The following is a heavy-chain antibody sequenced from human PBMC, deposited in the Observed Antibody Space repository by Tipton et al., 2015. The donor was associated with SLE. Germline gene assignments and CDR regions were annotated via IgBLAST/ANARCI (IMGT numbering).Heavy chain of an antibody. J-gene: IGHJ4*02. V-gene: IGHV4-59*11. CDR2: IYYTGST. Sequence: TLSLTCTVSGGSISRHYWSWIRQPPGKGLEWIGYIYYTGSTNYNPSLKSRVTISVDTSQNRFSLQLTSVTAADTAVYYCACSLVGATLNFDYWGQGTLVTVSS. D-gene: IGHD1-26*01. CDR3: ACSLVGATLNFDY. CDR1: GGSISRHY.